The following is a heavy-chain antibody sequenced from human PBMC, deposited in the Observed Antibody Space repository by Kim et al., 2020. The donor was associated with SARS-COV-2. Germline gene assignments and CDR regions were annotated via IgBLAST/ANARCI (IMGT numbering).Heavy chain of an antibody. J-gene: IGHJ4*02. D-gene: IGHD3-9*01. V-gene: IGHV3-48*03. Sequence: GGSLRLSCAASGFTFSSYEMNWVRQAPGKGLEWVSYISSSGSTIYYADSVKGRFTISRDNAKNSLYLQMNSLRAEDTAVYYCASSPPPYYDILTGYYKLLDYWGQGTLVTVSS. CDR1: GFTFSSYE. CDR3: ASSPPPYYDILTGYYKLLDY. CDR2: ISSSGSTI.